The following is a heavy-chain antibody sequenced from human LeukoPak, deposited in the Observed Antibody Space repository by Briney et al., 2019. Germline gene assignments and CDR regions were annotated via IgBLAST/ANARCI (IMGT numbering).Heavy chain of an antibody. V-gene: IGHV4-34*01. Sequence: PSETLSLTCAVYGGSFSGYYWSWIRQPPGKGLEWIGEINHSGGTNYNPSLKSRVTISVDTSKNQFSLKLSSVTAADTAVYYCARGRSMPSVVVKEGWFDPWGQGTLVTVSS. J-gene: IGHJ5*02. CDR2: INHSGGT. CDR3: ARGRSMPSVVVKEGWFDP. D-gene: IGHD2-21*01. CDR1: GGSFSGYY.